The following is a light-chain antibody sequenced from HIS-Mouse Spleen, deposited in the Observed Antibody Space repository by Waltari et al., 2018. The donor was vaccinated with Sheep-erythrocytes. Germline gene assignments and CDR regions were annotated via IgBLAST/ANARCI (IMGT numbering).Light chain of an antibody. J-gene: IGLJ1*01. CDR2: DVS. V-gene: IGLV2-11*01. CDR3: CSYAGSYNHV. Sequence: SALTQPRSVSGSPGQSVTISCTGTSSDVGGYNYVSWYQQYPGKAPKLMIYDVSKRPSGVPDRFSGSKSGNTASLTISGLQAEDEADYYCCSYAGSYNHVFATGTKVTVL. CDR1: SSDVGGYNY.